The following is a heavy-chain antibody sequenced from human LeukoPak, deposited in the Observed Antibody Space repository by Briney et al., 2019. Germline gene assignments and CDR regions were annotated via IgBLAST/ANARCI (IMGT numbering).Heavy chain of an antibody. Sequence: PGGSLRLSCVASGFTFGVYAMSRVRQAPGKGLEWVSSVTGGGGTTKYADSVKGRFAISRDNAKNSLYLQMNSLRAEDTALYYCAREVSEGFDFWGQGTLVTVSS. D-gene: IGHD3-22*01. CDR3: AREVSEGFDF. CDR1: GFTFGVYA. V-gene: IGHV3-23*01. J-gene: IGHJ4*02. CDR2: VTGGGGTT.